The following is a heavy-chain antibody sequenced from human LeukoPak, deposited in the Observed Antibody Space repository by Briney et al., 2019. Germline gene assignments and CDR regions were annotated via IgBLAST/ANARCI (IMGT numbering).Heavy chain of an antibody. D-gene: IGHD1-26*01. CDR3: VRQDQWDPHRLGY. V-gene: IGHV3-33*01. CDR2: IWYDGSNK. CDR1: GITFSSYG. Sequence: GGSLRLSCTPSGITFSSYGMHWVRQAPGKGLEWVARIWYDGSNKYYADSVKGRFTISRDNSKNRLYLEMSSLRAEDTAVYYCVRQDQWDPHRLGYWGQGVLVIVSS. J-gene: IGHJ4*02.